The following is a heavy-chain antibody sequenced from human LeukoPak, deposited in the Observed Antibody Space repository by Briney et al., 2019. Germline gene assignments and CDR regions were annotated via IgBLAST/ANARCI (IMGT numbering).Heavy chain of an antibody. D-gene: IGHD3-10*01. CDR2: IRNKGNGGTT. CDR1: RFTFGDYA. J-gene: IGHJ4*02. CDR3: TRDYYRGDPSGGFDY. V-gene: IGHV3-49*04. Sequence: GGALRLSCTVSRFTFGDYAMSWVGQAPGKGGEGVGFIRNKGNGGTTEYAASVKGSFIISRDDSKNIAHLQIDSLDTADTAVYYCTRDYYRGDPSGGFDYWGQGTLVTVSS.